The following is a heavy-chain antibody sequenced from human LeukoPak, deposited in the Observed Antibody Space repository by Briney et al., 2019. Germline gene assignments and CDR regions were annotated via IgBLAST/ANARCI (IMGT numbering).Heavy chain of an antibody. CDR3: ALSADDQLVYFDF. J-gene: IGHJ4*02. Sequence: ASVKVSCQGSGDTYSKYDVNWVRPAAGQGVEWRERIVPVFDTAKYAHNFQGRVTMTTDESSSTSYMELYSLRSGDTAVYYCALSADDQLVYFDFWGQGTLVTVSS. V-gene: IGHV1-69*05. CDR1: GDTYSKYD. CDR2: IVPVFDTA. D-gene: IGHD6-13*01.